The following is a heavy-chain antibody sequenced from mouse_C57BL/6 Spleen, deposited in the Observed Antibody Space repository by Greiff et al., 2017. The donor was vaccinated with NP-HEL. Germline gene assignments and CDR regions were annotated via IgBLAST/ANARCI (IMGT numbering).Heavy chain of an antibody. CDR1: GYTFTSYW. CDR2: IHPNSGST. Sequence: QVQLQQPGAELVKPGASVKLSCKASGYTFTSYWMHWVKQRPGPGLEWIGMIHPNSGSTNYNEKFKSKATLTVDKSSSTAYMQLSSLTSEDSAVYYCASLYYDGAMDYWGQGTSVTVSS. J-gene: IGHJ4*01. V-gene: IGHV1-64*01. CDR3: ASLYYDGAMDY. D-gene: IGHD1-1*01.